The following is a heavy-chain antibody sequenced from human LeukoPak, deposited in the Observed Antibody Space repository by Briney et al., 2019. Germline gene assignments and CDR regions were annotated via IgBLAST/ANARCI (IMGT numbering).Heavy chain of an antibody. Sequence: ASVKVSCQPSGYTFSDIYLHWVRQAPGQGLEWMGWLNPYTGATITAQRFQGRVTLTWDTSIATGFMELTSLRSDDTAVYYCVTATVTHTRDPWGQGTLVTVSS. J-gene: IGHJ5*02. V-gene: IGHV1-2*02. CDR1: GYTFSDIY. CDR2: LNPYTGAT. CDR3: VTATVTHTRDP. D-gene: IGHD4-17*01.